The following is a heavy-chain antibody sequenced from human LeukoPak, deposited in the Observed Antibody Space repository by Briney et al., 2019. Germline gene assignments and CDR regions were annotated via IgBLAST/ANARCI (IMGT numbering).Heavy chain of an antibody. Sequence: ASVKVSRKASGYTFTSYDINWVRQAPGQGLEWMGWINPNSGGTNYAQKFQGRVTMTRDTSISTAYMELSRLRSDDTAVYYCARGLVRGVMPFGYWGQGTLVTVSS. V-gene: IGHV1-2*02. J-gene: IGHJ4*02. CDR2: INPNSGGT. CDR3: ARGLVRGVMPFGY. D-gene: IGHD3-10*01. CDR1: GYTFTSYD.